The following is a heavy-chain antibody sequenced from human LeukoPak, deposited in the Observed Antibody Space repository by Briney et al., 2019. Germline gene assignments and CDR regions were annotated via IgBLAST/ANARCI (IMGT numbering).Heavy chain of an antibody. J-gene: IGHJ6*03. D-gene: IGHD2-2*01. CDR2: ISGSGGST. Sequence: GGSLRLSCAASGFTFSSYAMSWVRQAPGKGLEWVSAISGSGGSTYYADSVKGRFTISRDNSKNTLYLQMNSLRAEDTAVYYCAKAGVVPAATKYYYYYYMDVWGKGTTVTVSS. CDR1: GFTFSSYA. V-gene: IGHV3-23*01. CDR3: AKAGVVPAATKYYYYYYMDV.